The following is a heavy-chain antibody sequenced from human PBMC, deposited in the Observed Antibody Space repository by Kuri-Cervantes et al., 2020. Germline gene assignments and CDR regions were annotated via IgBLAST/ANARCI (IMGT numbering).Heavy chain of an antibody. V-gene: IGHV3-43*01. Sequence: GGSLRLSCAASGFTFDDYTMHWVRQAPGKGLEWVSLISWDGGSTYYADSVKGRFTISRDNSKNTLYLQMNSLRAEDTAVYYCAREGTGYYGDYYFDYWGQGTLVTVSS. CDR2: ISWDGGST. CDR3: AREGTGYYGDYYFDY. J-gene: IGHJ4*02. CDR1: GFTFDDYT. D-gene: IGHD4-17*01.